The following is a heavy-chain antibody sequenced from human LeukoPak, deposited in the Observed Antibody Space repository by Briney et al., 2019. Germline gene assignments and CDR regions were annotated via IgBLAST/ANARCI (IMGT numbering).Heavy chain of an antibody. D-gene: IGHD2-2*01. CDR1: GYTFTNYA. Sequence: ASVKVSCKASGYTFTNYAMSWVRQAPGQGLEWMGWINTDTGNPTFAQGFTGRFVFSLDTSASTAYLQISSLKVEDTAVYYCARVQGYCSRSSCYPHYWGQGTLVTVSS. V-gene: IGHV7-4-1*02. CDR3: ARVQGYCSRSSCYPHY. J-gene: IGHJ4*02. CDR2: INTDTGNP.